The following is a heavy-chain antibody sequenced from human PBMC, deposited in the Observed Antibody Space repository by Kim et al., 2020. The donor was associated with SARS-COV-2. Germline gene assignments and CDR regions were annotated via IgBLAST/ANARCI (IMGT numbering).Heavy chain of an antibody. Sequence: KRRVTISVDTSKNQFSLKLSSVTAADTAVYYCARGISSGWFPRVHYGMDVWGQGTTVTVSS. CDR3: ARGISSGWFPRVHYGMDV. D-gene: IGHD6-19*01. V-gene: IGHV4-34*01. J-gene: IGHJ6*02.